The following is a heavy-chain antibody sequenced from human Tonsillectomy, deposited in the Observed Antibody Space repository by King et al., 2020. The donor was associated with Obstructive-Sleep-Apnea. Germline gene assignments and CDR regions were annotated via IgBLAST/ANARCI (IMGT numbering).Heavy chain of an antibody. J-gene: IGHJ4*02. Sequence: EVQLVQSGAEVKKPGESLRISCKGSGYRFSSFWISWVRQMPGKGLEWMGRIDPTDSYTNYSPSFQGHVTISADKSISTAYLQWSSLKASDTAMYYCAKNSGSYSPGDYWGQGTLVTVSS. V-gene: IGHV5-10-1*03. D-gene: IGHD1-26*01. CDR1: GYRFSSFW. CDR3: AKNSGSYSPGDY. CDR2: IDPTDSYT.